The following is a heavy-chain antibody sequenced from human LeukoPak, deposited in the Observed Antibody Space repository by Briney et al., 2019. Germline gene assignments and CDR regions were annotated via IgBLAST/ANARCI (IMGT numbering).Heavy chain of an antibody. CDR1: GFTFNKYG. D-gene: IGHD6-19*01. V-gene: IGHV3-30*18. Sequence: GRSLRLSCVASGFTFNKYGMHWVRQAPGKGLEWVAVISYDGSDKYYADSVKGRFTISRDNSKNTLYLQMNSLRAEDTAVYYCAKAGGDSSGWFDYWGQGTLVTVSS. J-gene: IGHJ4*02. CDR3: AKAGGDSSGWFDY. CDR2: ISYDGSDK.